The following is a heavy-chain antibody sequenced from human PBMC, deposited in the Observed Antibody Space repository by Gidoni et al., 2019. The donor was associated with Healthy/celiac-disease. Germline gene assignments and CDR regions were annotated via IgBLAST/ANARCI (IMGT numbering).Heavy chain of an antibody. V-gene: IGHV1-2*02. Sequence: QVQLVQSGAEVKKPGASVKVSCKASGYTFTGYYMHWVRQAPGQGLEWMGWINPNSGGTNYAQKFQGRVTMTRDTSISTAYMELSRLRSDDTAVYYCAFREPYDFPSEGFDPWGQGTLVTVSS. CDR2: INPNSGGT. D-gene: IGHD3-3*01. J-gene: IGHJ5*02. CDR1: GYTFTGYY. CDR3: AFREPYDFPSEGFDP.